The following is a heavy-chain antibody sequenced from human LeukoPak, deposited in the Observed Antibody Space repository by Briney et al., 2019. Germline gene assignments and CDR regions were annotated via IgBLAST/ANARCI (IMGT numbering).Heavy chain of an antibody. CDR2: ISSSSTYI. CDR1: GFNFSSST. CDR3: ARDFLNAIDI. V-gene: IGHV3-21*01. D-gene: IGHD2/OR15-2a*01. J-gene: IGHJ3*02. Sequence: GGSLRLSCAASGFNFSSSTMTWVRQSPGKGLEWVSSISSSSTYIYYADSVKGRFIISRDNAKNSLYLQMNSLRAEDTAVFYCARDFLNAIDIWGQGTMVTVSS.